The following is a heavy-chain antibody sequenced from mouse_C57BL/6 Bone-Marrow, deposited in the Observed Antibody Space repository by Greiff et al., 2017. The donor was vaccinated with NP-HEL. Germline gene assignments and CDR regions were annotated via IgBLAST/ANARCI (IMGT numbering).Heavy chain of an antibody. V-gene: IGHV14-1*01. CDR3: TTITTVVDYAMDY. J-gene: IGHJ4*01. D-gene: IGHD1-1*01. CDR2: IDPEDGDT. Sequence: EVQLQQSGAELVRPGASVKLSCTASGFNITDYYMHWVKQRPEQGLEWIGRIDPEDGDTEYAPKFQGKATMTADTSSNPAYLQLSSLTSEDTAVDYCTTITTVVDYAMDYWGQGTSVTVSS. CDR1: GFNITDYY.